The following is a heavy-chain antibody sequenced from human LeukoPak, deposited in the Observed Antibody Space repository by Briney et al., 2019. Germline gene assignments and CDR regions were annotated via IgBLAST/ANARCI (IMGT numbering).Heavy chain of an antibody. CDR2: ISWNSGSI. CDR1: GFTFDDYA. D-gene: IGHD1-26*01. Sequence: GGSLRLSCAASGFTFDDYAMHWVRQAPGKGLEWVSGISWNSGSISYADSVKGRFTISRDNAKNSLYLQMNSLRAEDMALYYCAKDTLVGATTGAFDIWGQGTMVTVSS. V-gene: IGHV3-9*03. J-gene: IGHJ3*02. CDR3: AKDTLVGATTGAFDI.